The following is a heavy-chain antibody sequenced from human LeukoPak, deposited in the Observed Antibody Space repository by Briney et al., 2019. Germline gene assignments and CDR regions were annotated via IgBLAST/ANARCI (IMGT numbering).Heavy chain of an antibody. V-gene: IGHV3-9*01. Sequence: GRSLRLSCAASGFTFDDYAMHWVRQAPGKGLEWVSGISWNSGSIGYADSVKGRFTISRDNAKNSLYLQMNSLRAEDTAVYYCARDHLGAAALWGQGTLVTVSS. CDR1: GFTFDDYA. CDR3: ARDHLGAAAL. CDR2: ISWNSGSI. J-gene: IGHJ4*02. D-gene: IGHD6-13*01.